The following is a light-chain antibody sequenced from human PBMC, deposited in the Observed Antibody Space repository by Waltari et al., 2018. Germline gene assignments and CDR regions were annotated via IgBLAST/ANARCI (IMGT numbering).Light chain of an antibody. V-gene: IGKV3-15*01. Sequence: IVLTQSPVTLSVSPGERVTLSCRASQSVRTNVAWYKQQPGQAPRLLIYGASKRATGIPARFSVTASGTEFTLTISSLQSEDFAVYFCHHYNDWPPGTFGQGTKLDSK. CDR2: GAS. CDR1: QSVRTN. CDR3: HHYNDWPPGT. J-gene: IGKJ2*02.